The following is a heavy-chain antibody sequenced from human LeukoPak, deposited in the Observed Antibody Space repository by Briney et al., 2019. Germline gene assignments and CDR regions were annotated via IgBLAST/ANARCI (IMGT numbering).Heavy chain of an antibody. D-gene: IGHD1-26*01. CDR3: ARGPRWSVLLERKVGFDY. V-gene: IGHV1-46*03. J-gene: IGHJ4*02. CDR1: GYTFTSYY. CDR2: INPSGGST. Sequence: ASVKVSCKASGYTFTSYYMHWVRQAPGQGPEWMGIINPSGGSTSYAQKFQGRVTMTRDTSTSTVYMELSSLRSEDTAVYYCARGPRWSVLLERKVGFDYWGQGTLVTVSS.